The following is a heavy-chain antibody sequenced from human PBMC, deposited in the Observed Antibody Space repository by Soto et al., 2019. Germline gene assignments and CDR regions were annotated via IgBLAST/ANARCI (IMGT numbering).Heavy chain of an antibody. CDR3: AKVNCSGGSCYYVPQDWYYYYGMDV. V-gene: IGHV3-23*01. J-gene: IGHJ6*02. Sequence: EVQLLESEGGLVQPGGSLRLSCAASGFTFSSYAMSWVRQAPGKGLEWVSAISGSGGSTYYADSVKGRFTISRDNSKNTLYLQTNSLRAEDTAVYYCAKVNCSGGSCYYVPQDWYYYYGMDVWGQGTTVTVSS. CDR1: GFTFSSYA. D-gene: IGHD2-15*01. CDR2: ISGSGGST.